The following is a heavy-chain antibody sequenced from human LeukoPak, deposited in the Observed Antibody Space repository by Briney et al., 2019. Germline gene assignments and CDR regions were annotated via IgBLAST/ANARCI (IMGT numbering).Heavy chain of an antibody. V-gene: IGHV3-7*03. Sequence: LGGSLRLSCAASGFTFSSYWMSWVRQAPGKGLEWVANIKQDGSEKYYVDSVKGRFTISRDNAKNSLYLQMNSLRAEDTAVYYCARLDYYGSGSYQVDYWGQGTLVTVSS. CDR2: IKQDGSEK. CDR1: GFTFSSYW. D-gene: IGHD3-10*01. J-gene: IGHJ4*02. CDR3: ARLDYYGSGSYQVDY.